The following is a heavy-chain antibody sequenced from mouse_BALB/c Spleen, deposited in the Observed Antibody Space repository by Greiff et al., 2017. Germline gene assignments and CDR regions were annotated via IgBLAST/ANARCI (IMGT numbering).Heavy chain of an antibody. D-gene: IGHD2-2*01. CDR1: GFTFSDYG. J-gene: IGHJ1*01. CDR3: ARGGYDTYWYFDV. V-gene: IGHV5-15*02. Sequence: EVMLVESGGGLVQPGGSRKLSCAASGFTFSDYGMAWVRQAPGKGPEWVAFISNLAYSIYYADTVTGRFTISRENAKNTLYLEMSSLRSEDTAMYYCARGGYDTYWYFDVWGAGTTVTVSS. CDR2: ISNLAYSI.